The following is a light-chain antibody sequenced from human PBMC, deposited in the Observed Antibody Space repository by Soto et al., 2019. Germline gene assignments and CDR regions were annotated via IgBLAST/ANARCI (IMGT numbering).Light chain of an antibody. V-gene: IGKV1-5*03. CDR3: QHYNSYSEA. CDR1: QSISSY. J-gene: IGKJ1*01. Sequence: IHMTQSPSSLSASVGDRVATTCRASQSISSYLNWYQQKPGKAPKLLIYKASTLKSGVPSRFSGSGSGTEFTLTISSLQPDDFATYYCQHYNSYSEAFGQGTKVDIK. CDR2: KAS.